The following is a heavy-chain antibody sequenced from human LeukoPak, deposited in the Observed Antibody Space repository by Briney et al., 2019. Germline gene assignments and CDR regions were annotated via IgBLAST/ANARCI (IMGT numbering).Heavy chain of an antibody. CDR1: GGSLSGYY. CDR3: ARAGTMVRGRNWFDP. CDR2: INHSGST. J-gene: IGHJ5*02. D-gene: IGHD3-10*01. V-gene: IGHV4-34*01. Sequence: SETLSLTCAVYGGSLSGYYWSWIRQPPGKGLEWIGEINHSGSTNYNPSLKSRVTISVDTSKNQFSLKLSSVTAADTAVYYCARAGTMVRGRNWFDPWGQGTLVTVSS.